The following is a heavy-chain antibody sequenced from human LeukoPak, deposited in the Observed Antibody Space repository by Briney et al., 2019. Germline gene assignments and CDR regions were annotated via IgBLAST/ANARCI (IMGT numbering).Heavy chain of an antibody. CDR1: GGSISSSSYY. CDR3: ARLEVVGATEG. D-gene: IGHD1-26*01. Sequence: SETLSLTCTVSGGSISSSSYYWGWIRQPPGKGLEWIGSIYYSGSTYYNPSLKSRVTISVDTSKNQFSLKLSSVTAADTAVYYCARLEVVGATEGWGQGTLVIVSS. V-gene: IGHV4-39*01. CDR2: IYYSGST. J-gene: IGHJ4*02.